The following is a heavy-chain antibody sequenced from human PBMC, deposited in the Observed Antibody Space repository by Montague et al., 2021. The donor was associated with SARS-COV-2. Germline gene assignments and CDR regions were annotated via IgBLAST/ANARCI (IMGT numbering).Heavy chain of an antibody. Sequence: CAISEDSVSSVRAAWNWIRQTPSRGLEWLGRTSYRSKWINAYAVSLESRMSITPDTSTNQFSLHLSFVTPDDTAVYYCAREGVHAFDIWGQGTPVIVSS. CDR3: AREGVHAFDI. V-gene: IGHV6-1*01. J-gene: IGHJ3*02. CDR1: EDSVSSVRAA. CDR2: TSYRSKWIN.